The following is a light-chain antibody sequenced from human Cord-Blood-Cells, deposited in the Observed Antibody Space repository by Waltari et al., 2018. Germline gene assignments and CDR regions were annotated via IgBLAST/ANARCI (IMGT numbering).Light chain of an antibody. CDR2: GKN. CDR3: NSRDSSGNHYV. CDR1: RLRGHY. J-gene: IGLJ1*01. V-gene: IGLV3-19*01. Sequence: SSELTQDPAVSVALDRTFRNTSQGDRLRGHYASRYQQKPGQAPVLVIYGKNNRPSGIPDRFSGSSSGNTASLTITGAQAEDEADYYCNSRDSSGNHYVFGTGTKVTVL.